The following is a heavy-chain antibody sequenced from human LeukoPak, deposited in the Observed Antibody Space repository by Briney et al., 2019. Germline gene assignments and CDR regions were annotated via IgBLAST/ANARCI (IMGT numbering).Heavy chain of an antibody. Sequence: GRSLRLSCAASGFTFSSYGMHWVRQAPGKGLEWVAVISYDGSNKYYADSVKGRFTISRDNSKNTLYLQMNSLRAKDTAVYYCAKGGGYDLTYYYGMDVWGQGTTVTVSS. D-gene: IGHD5-12*01. J-gene: IGHJ6*02. CDR3: AKGGGYDLTYYYGMDV. CDR2: ISYDGSNK. CDR1: GFTFSSYG. V-gene: IGHV3-30*18.